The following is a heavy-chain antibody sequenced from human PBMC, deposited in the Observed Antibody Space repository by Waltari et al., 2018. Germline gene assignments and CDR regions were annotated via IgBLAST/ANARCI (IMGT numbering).Heavy chain of an antibody. CDR2: IKQDGSEN. CDR3: ARDSGGMDV. V-gene: IGHV3-7*01. CDR1: GFSLSNHW. J-gene: IGHJ6*02. D-gene: IGHD1-26*01. Sequence: EVQLVESGGGLVQPGGSLRLSCAASGFSLSNHWMNGVRQAPGKGLEWGATIKQDGSENFYVDSVKGRFNISRDTAKSSVFLQMNSLSAEDTAVYYCARDSGGMDVWGQGTTVTVSS.